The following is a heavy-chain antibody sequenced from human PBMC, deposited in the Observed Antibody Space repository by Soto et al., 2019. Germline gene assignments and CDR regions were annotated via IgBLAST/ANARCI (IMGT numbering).Heavy chain of an antibody. CDR3: ARAEMPAGSAGFDY. Sequence: GQGLEWMGGIIPIFGTANYAQKFQGRVTITADESTSTAYMELSSLRSEDTAVYYCARAEMPAGSAGFDYLGKGT. V-gene: IGHV1-69*01. D-gene: IGHD6-13*01. CDR2: IIPIFGTA. J-gene: IGHJ4*02.